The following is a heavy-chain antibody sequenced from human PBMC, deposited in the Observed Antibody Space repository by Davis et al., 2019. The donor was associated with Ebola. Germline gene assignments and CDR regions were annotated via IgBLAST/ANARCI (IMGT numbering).Heavy chain of an antibody. Sequence: AASVKVSCKASGGTFSTYAVSWVRQAPGQGLEWMGGIIPLFGTPNYAQRFQGRVTITADKSTSTAYMELSSLRSEDTAVYYCARNGDEDDYWGQGTLVTVSS. CDR2: IIPLFGTP. CDR3: ARNGDEDDY. J-gene: IGHJ4*02. V-gene: IGHV1-69*06. D-gene: IGHD2-21*02. CDR1: GGTFSTYA.